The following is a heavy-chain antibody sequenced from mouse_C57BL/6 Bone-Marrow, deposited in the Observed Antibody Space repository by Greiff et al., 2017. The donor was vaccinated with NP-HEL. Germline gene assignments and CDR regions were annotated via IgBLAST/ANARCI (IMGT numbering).Heavy chain of an antibody. D-gene: IGHD1-1*01. V-gene: IGHV1-53*01. CDR3: ARGTRGSRYFDV. Sequence: QVQLKQSGTELVKPGASVKLSCKASGYTFTSYWMHWVKQRPGQGLEWIGNINPSNGGTNYNEKFKSKATLTVDKSSSTAYMQLSSLTSEDSAVYYCARGTRGSRYFDVWGTGTTVTVSS. J-gene: IGHJ1*03. CDR1: GYTFTSYW. CDR2: INPSNGGT.